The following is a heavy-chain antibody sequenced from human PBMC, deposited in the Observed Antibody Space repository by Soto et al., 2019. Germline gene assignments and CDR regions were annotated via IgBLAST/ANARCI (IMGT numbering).Heavy chain of an antibody. CDR2: IYWDDEK. Sequence: QITLNESGPTPVKPRQTLTLTCTFSGFSLTTSGVGVGWIRQSPGKAPEWLALIYWDDEKRYRPSLKSRLTITKDPSKNQVVLTMADLDPADTATYYCAHRVLRTVFGLVTTTAIYFDFWGQGTPVAVSS. J-gene: IGHJ4*02. D-gene: IGHD3-3*01. CDR1: GFSLTTSGVG. CDR3: AHRVLRTVFGLVTTTAIYFDF. V-gene: IGHV2-5*02.